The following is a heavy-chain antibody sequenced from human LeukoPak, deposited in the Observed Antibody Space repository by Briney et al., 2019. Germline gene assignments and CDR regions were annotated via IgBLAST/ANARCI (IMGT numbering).Heavy chain of an antibody. CDR2: ISGSGGST. D-gene: IGHD3-22*01. CDR1: GFTFSSYA. J-gene: IGHJ4*02. Sequence: GASLRLSCAVSGFTFSSYAMSWVRQAPGKGLEWVSAISGSGGSTYYADSVKGRFTISRDNSKNTLYLQMNSLRAEDTAVYYCANSGSSGYYFPPLQIDYWGQGTLVTVSS. CDR3: ANSGSSGYYFPPLQIDY. V-gene: IGHV3-23*01.